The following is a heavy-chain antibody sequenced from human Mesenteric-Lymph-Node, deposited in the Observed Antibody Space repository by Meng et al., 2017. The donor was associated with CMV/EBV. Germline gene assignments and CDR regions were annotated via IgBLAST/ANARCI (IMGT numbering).Heavy chain of an antibody. V-gene: IGHV1-46*01. J-gene: IGHJ4*02. CDR3: AREDQYYLDY. D-gene: IGHD2-2*01. CDR2: INPSDGSA. Sequence: VKVSCKASGYSFTHYYLHWVRQAPGQGLEWMGMINPSDGSATYTQKFQGKVTMTRDTSTTIVYLELNRLTSEDTAMYYCAREDQYYLDYWGQGTVVTVSS. CDR1: GYSFTHYY.